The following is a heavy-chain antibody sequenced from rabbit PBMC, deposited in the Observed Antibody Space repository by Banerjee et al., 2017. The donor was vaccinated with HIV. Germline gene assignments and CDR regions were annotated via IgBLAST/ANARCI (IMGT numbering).Heavy chain of an antibody. CDR2: IYGGSGGGT. Sequence: QSLEESGGDLVKPGASLTLTCTASGFSFSSAYYMCWVRQAPGKGLEWIAAIYGGSGGGTYYASWAKGRFTISKTSSTTVTLQMTSLTAADTATYFCARSIAGTTYRVNLWGQGTLVTVS. D-gene: IGHD8-1*01. V-gene: IGHV1S40*01. J-gene: IGHJ4*01. CDR3: ARSIAGTTYRVNL. CDR1: GFSFSSAYY.